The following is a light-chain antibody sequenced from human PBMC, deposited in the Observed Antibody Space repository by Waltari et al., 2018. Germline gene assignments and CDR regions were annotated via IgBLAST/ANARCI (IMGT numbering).Light chain of an antibody. J-gene: IGKJ4*01. V-gene: IGKV4-1*01. CDR2: WAS. Sequence: DIVMTQSPDSLAVSLGERATINCKSSQSVLYSSNNKNYLAWYQQKPGQPPKLLIYWASTREPGVPDRFSGSGSGTDFTLTISSLQAEDVAVYYCQQYYSTLLFGGGTKVGIK. CDR3: QQYYSTLL. CDR1: QSVLYSSNNKNY.